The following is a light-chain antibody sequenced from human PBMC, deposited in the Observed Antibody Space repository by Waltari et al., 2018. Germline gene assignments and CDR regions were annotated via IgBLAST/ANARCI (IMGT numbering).Light chain of an antibody. V-gene: IGKV3-20*01. CDR1: QSLSVAY. CDR3: QQYVNSPGT. J-gene: IGKJ2*01. CDR2: GAL. Sequence: EIVLTQSPGTLSLSPGETATLSCRASQSLSVAYIAWYQQKSGQAPRLLIYGALYRAADIPERFSGSGSGTDFTLTISRLEPEDFAFYYCQQYVNSPGTFGQGTKLESK.